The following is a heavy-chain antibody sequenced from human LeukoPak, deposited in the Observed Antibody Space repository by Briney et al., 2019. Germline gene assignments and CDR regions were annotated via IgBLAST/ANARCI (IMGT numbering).Heavy chain of an antibody. CDR1: GGSISSSSYY. Sequence: PSETLSLTCTVSGGSISSSSYYWGWIRQPPGKGLEWIGCTYDSGSNYYNPSLKSRVTISVDTSTNQFSLTLSSVTAADTAVYYCARSGDSGYYYYYYMDVWGKGTTVTVSS. J-gene: IGHJ6*03. CDR3: ARSGDSGYYYYYYMDV. CDR2: TYDSGSN. V-gene: IGHV4-39*01. D-gene: IGHD6-25*01.